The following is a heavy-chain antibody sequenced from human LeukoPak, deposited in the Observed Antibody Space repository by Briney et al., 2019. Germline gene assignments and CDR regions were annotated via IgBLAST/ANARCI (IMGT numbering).Heavy chain of an antibody. J-gene: IGHJ3*02. CDR2: ISVSGRST. D-gene: IGHD2-2*01. Sequence: GGSLRRSCAASGFTFSSYGMSWVRQAPGKGLEWVSTISVSGRSTYYADSVKGRFTISRDNSENTLYLQMNSLRGEDTAIYFCAKDARGFQLHRGAFDIWGQGTMVTVSS. CDR1: GFTFSSYG. CDR3: AKDARGFQLHRGAFDI. V-gene: IGHV3-23*01.